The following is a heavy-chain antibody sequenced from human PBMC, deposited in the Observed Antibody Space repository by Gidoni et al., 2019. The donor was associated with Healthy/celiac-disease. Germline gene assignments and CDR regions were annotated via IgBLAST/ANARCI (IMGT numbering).Heavy chain of an antibody. V-gene: IGHV1-18*01. CDR2: NSAYNGNT. J-gene: IGHJ6*02. CDR3: ARDSVVAATDRTSYPGSDYYYYGMDV. Sequence: QVQLVQSGAEVKKPGASVKVSCKASGYTFTSYGISWVRQAPGQGLEWMGWNSAYNGNTNYAQKLQGRVTMTTDTSTSTAYMELRSLRSDDTAVYYCARDSVVAATDRTSYPGSDYYYYGMDVWGQGTTVTVSS. CDR1: GYTFTSYG. D-gene: IGHD2-15*01.